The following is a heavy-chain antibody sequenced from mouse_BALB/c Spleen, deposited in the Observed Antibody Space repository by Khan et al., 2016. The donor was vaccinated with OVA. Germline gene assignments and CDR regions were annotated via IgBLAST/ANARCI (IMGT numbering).Heavy chain of an antibody. CDR3: SKFTPDYYSMDY. J-gene: IGHJ4*01. V-gene: IGHV2-3*01. CDR1: GFSLTSYG. D-gene: IGHD1-1*01. Sequence: VQLQESGPGLVAPSQSLSITCSISGFSLTSYGVNWVRQPPGKGLEWLGVIWGDGSTNYHSTLKSRLIITKDNSKRQVFLTLNSLQTVDTATYYCSKFTPDYYSMDYWGQGTSVTVSS. CDR2: IWGDGST.